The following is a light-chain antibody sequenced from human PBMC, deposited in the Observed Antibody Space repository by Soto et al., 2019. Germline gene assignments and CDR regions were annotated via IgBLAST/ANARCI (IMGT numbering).Light chain of an antibody. CDR3: QQSYSSPVT. Sequence: DIPMTQSPFSLSASVGDRVASTCRASQNITTYVNWYQQKPGKAPNLLIYGASNLQSGVPSRFSGSRAGTEFTFTISSLRPEDFATYYCQQSYSSPVTCGQGTRLYIK. CDR1: QNITTY. V-gene: IGKV1-39*01. J-gene: IGKJ5*01. CDR2: GAS.